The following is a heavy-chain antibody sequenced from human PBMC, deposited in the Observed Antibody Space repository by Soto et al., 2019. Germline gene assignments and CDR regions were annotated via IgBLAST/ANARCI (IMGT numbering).Heavy chain of an antibody. D-gene: IGHD2-8*01. CDR2: IIPIFGTA. Sequence: SVKVSCKASGGTFSSYAISWVRQAPGQGLEWMGGIIPIFGTANYAQKFQGRVTMTADASTSTAYMELRSLRSDDTAVYYCARSEMVYDDPWGQGTLVTVSS. CDR1: GGTFSSYA. V-gene: IGHV1-69*13. CDR3: ARSEMVYDDP. J-gene: IGHJ5*02.